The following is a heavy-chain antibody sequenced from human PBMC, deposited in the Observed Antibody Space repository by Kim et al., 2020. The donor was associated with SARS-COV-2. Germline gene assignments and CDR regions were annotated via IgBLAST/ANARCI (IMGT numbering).Heavy chain of an antibody. CDR1: GFTFSSYE. CDR3: ARGRLRFLAPGWFDP. V-gene: IGHV3-48*03. J-gene: IGHJ5*02. D-gene: IGHD3-3*01. CDR2: ISSSGSTI. Sequence: GGSLRLSCAASGFTFSSYEMNWVRQAPGKGLEWVSYISSSGSTIYYADSVKGRFTISRDNAKNSLYLQMNSLRAEDTAVYYCARGRLRFLAPGWFDPWGQGTLVTVSS.